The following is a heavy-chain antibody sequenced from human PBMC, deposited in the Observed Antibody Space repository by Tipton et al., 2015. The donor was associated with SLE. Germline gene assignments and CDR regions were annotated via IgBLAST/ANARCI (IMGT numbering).Heavy chain of an antibody. CDR3: AKDQQLWLRADAFDI. J-gene: IGHJ3*02. CDR2: ISYDGSNK. D-gene: IGHD5-18*01. CDR1: GFTFSSYA. Sequence: SLRLSCAASGFTFSSYAMHWVRQVPGKGLEWVAGISYDGSNKYYADSVKGRFTISRDNSKNTLYLQMNSLRAEDTAVYYCAKDQQLWLRADAFDIWGQGTMVAVSS. V-gene: IGHV3-30-3*01.